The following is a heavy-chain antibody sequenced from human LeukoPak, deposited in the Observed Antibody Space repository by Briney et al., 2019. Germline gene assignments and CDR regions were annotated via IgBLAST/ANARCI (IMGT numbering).Heavy chain of an antibody. J-gene: IGHJ5*02. Sequence: SETLSLTCTVSGGSISSYYWSWIRQPPGKGLEWIGYIYYSGSTNYNPSLKSRVTISVDTSKNQFSLKLSSVTAADTAVYYRARDQGIAAADNWFDPWGQGTLVTVSS. D-gene: IGHD6-13*01. CDR3: ARDQGIAAADNWFDP. CDR1: GGSISSYY. CDR2: IYYSGST. V-gene: IGHV4-59*01.